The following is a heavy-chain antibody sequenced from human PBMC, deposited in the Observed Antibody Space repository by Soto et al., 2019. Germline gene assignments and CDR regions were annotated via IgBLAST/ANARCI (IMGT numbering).Heavy chain of an antibody. V-gene: IGHV3-53*01. CDR1: GFIVSSSH. CDR3: ARLTEAESH. J-gene: IGHJ4*02. CDR2: LYNHGKT. Sequence: EVQLVESGGGLTQPGGSLRLSCVVSGFIVSSSHMIWVRQAPGKGLEGVSILYNHGKTNYVDSVKGRLTITRDNSKNTVYSHMNSLRVEDTAVYYCARLTEAESHWGQGALVTVSS.